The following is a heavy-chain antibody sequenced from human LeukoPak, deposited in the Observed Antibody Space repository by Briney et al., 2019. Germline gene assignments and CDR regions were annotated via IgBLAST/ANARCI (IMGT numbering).Heavy chain of an antibody. CDR2: TGGSDDST. D-gene: IGHD6-19*01. CDR1: GVTFNTYA. J-gene: IGHJ4*02. Sequence: PGGSLRLSCAASGVTFNTYAMSWLRQAPGKGLEWVAVTGGSDDSTHYADSVKGRFTISRDNSKNSLYLQMNSLTAEDTAVYYCTKDLMTGFSSGWYFGYWGQGTLVTVSS. V-gene: IGHV3-23*01. CDR3: TKDLMTGFSSGWYFGY.